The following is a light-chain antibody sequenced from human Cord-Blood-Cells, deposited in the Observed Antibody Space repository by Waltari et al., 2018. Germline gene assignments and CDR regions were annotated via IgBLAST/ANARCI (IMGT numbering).Light chain of an antibody. CDR3: QQYYSTPPT. V-gene: IGKV4-1*01. CDR1: QSVLYSSNNKTY. J-gene: IGKJ2*01. Sequence: DIVMTQSPDSLAVSLGERATINCKSSQSVLYSSNNKTYLAWYQQKPGQPPKLLIYWASTRESGVPDRFSGSGSGTDFTRTISSLQAEDVAVYYCQQYYSTPPTFGQGTKLEIK. CDR2: WAS.